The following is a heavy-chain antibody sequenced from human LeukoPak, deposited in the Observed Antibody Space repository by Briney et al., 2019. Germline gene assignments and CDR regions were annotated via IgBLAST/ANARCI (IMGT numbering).Heavy chain of an antibody. CDR2: ISSSGSAI. Sequence: GGSLRLSCAASGFTFSSYEMNWVRQAPGKGLEWVSFISSSGSAIHYADSVRGRFTISRDNAKNSLFLQMSRLRAEDTAVYYCAREKLSFFHSSGYFDHWGQGTLVTVSS. CDR1: GFTFSSYE. D-gene: IGHD3-22*01. CDR3: AREKLSFFHSSGYFDH. J-gene: IGHJ4*02. V-gene: IGHV3-48*03.